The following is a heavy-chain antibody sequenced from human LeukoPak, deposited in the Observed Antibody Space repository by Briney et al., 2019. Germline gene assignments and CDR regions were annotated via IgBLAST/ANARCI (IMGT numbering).Heavy chain of an antibody. J-gene: IGHJ4*02. CDR1: GDSVSTYSGA. CDR2: TFYRSKWYY. CDR3: ARGFMDTNSYYFDF. D-gene: IGHD3/OR15-3a*01. V-gene: IGHV6-1*01. Sequence: SQTLSLTFAISGDSVSTYSGAWNWIRQSPSRGLEWLGRTFYRSKWYYDYALSVKSRMTISPDTSKNQFSLQLSSLTPEDTAVYFCARGFMDTNSYYFDFWGQGDVVTVSS.